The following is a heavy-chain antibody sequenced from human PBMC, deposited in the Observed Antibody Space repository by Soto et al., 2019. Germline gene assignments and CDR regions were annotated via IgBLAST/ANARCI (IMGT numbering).Heavy chain of an antibody. CDR1: GGTFSSYA. CDR3: ARGLDTAGYGYYYGMDV. J-gene: IGHJ6*02. CDR2: IIPIFGTA. D-gene: IGHD5-18*01. V-gene: IGHV1-69*13. Sequence: ASVKVSCKASGGTFSSYAISWVRQAPGQGLEWMGGIIPIFGTANYAQKFQGRVTITADESTSTAYMELSSPRSEDTAVYYCARGLDTAGYGYYYGMDVWGQGTTVTVSS.